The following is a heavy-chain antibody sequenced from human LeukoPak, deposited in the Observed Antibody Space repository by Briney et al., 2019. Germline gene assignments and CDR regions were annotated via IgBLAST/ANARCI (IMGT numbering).Heavy chain of an antibody. CDR1: GYTFTSYD. J-gene: IGHJ4*02. D-gene: IGHD2-15*01. Sequence: ASVKVSCKASGYTFTSYDINWVRQATGQGLEWMGWMNPNSGNTGYVQKFQGRVTMTRNTSISTAYMELSSLRSEDTAVYYCARGRGWIRGYCSGGSCYPFDYWGQGTLVTVSS. V-gene: IGHV1-8*01. CDR2: MNPNSGNT. CDR3: ARGRGWIRGYCSGGSCYPFDY.